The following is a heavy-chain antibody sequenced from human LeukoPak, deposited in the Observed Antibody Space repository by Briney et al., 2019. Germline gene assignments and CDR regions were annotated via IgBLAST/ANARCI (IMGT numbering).Heavy chain of an antibody. CDR2: IIPIFGTA. CDR1: GGTFSSYA. Sequence: GASVKVSCKASGGTFSSYAISWVRQAPGQGLEWMGGIIPIFGTANYAQKFQGRVTITADKSTSTAYMELSSLRSEDTAVYYCAREGEYGLGYDTATDAFDIWGQGTMVTVSS. D-gene: IGHD5-18*01. J-gene: IGHJ3*02. CDR3: AREGEYGLGYDTATDAFDI. V-gene: IGHV1-69*06.